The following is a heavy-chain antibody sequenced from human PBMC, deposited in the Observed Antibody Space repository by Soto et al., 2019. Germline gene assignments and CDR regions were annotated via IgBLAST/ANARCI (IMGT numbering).Heavy chain of an antibody. D-gene: IGHD2-15*01. CDR2: ISWNSGSI. CDR3: AKAEVVVAATTSFDY. J-gene: IGHJ4*02. CDR1: GFTFDDYA. V-gene: IGHV3-9*01. Sequence: VQLVESGGGLVQPGRSLRLSCAASGFTFDDYAMHWVRQAPGKGLEWVSGISWNSGSIGYADSVKGRFTISRDNAKNSLYLQMNSLRAEDTALYYCAKAEVVVAATTSFDYWGQGTLVTVSS.